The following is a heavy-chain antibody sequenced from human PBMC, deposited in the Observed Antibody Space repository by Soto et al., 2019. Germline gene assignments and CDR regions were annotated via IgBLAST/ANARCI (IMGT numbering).Heavy chain of an antibody. CDR2: IHGGDSNT. CDR1: GYMFTNYW. D-gene: IGHD6-19*01. J-gene: IGHJ6*02. V-gene: IGHV5-51*01. CDR3: ARRVTSSTGWDV. Sequence: GESLKIACNGSGYMFTNYWIGWVRQMPGKGLEWMGIIHGGDSNTRYSPSFDGQVTISTDKSINTAYLQWSSLKASDTAMYYCARRVTSSTGWDVWGQGTTVTVSS.